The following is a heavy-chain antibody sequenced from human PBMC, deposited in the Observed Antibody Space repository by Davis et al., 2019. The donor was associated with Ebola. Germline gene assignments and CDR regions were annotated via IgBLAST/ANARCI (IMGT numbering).Heavy chain of an antibody. Sequence: PSETLSLTCTVSGGSISSSSYYWGWIRQTPGKGLEWIGSIYYSGSTYYNPSLKSRVTISVDTSKSQFSLKLSSVTAADTAVYYCAREREPDWYFDLWGRGTLVTVSS. V-gene: IGHV4-39*07. CDR1: GGSISSSSYY. CDR3: AREREPDWYFDL. J-gene: IGHJ2*01. D-gene: IGHD1-14*01. CDR2: IYYSGST.